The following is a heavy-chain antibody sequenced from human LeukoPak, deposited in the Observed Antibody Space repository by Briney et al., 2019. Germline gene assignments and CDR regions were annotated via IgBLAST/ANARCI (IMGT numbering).Heavy chain of an antibody. Sequence: GGSLRLSCAASGITFSSLWMSWFRQAPGKGLEWVSCISSTSNYIFYADSVRGRFTISRDNAKNSLYLQMDSLRAEDTAVYYCARGGIITSYAFEIWGQGAMVTVSS. V-gene: IGHV3-21*01. J-gene: IGHJ3*02. CDR1: GITFSSLW. CDR2: ISSTSNYI. CDR3: ARGGIITSYAFEI. D-gene: IGHD1-26*01.